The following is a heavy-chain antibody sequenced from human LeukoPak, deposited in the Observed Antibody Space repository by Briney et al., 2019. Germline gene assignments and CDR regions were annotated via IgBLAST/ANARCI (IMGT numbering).Heavy chain of an antibody. CDR1: GYTLTELS. CDR3: ATVPGAIAVADFYFQH. V-gene: IGHV1-24*01. Sequence: GASVKVSCKVSGYTLTELSMHWVRQAPGKGLEWMGGLDPEDGETIYAQKFQGRVTMTEDTSTDTAYMELSSLRSEDTAVYYCATVPGAIAVADFYFQHWGQGTLVTVSS. D-gene: IGHD6-19*01. CDR2: LDPEDGET. J-gene: IGHJ1*01.